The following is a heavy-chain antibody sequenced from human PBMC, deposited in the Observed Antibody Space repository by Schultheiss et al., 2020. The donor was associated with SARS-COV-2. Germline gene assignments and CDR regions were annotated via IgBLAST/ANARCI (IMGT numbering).Heavy chain of an antibody. J-gene: IGHJ6*03. V-gene: IGHV3-30*07. CDR3: AREFLDSSSWFYYYYYYMDV. CDR1: GFTFSSYA. CDR2: ISYDGSNK. D-gene: IGHD6-13*01. Sequence: GGSLRLSCAASGFTFSSYAMSWVRQAPGKGLEWVAVISYDGSNKYYADSVKGRFTISRDNAKNSLYVQMNSLRADDTAVYYCAREFLDSSSWFYYYYYYMDVWGKGTTVTVSS.